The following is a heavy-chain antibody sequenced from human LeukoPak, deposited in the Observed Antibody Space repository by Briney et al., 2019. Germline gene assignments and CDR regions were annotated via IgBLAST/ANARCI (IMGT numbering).Heavy chain of an antibody. D-gene: IGHD3-22*01. J-gene: IGHJ4*02. CDR1: GGSISSYY. CDR2: IYYSGST. Sequence: SETLSLTCTVSGGSISSYYWSWIRQPPGKGLEWIGYIYYSGSTNYNPSLKSRVTISVDTSKNQFSLKLSSVTAADTAVYYCAREYYYDSSGYSSLVVYFDYWGQGTLVTVSS. V-gene: IGHV4-59*01. CDR3: AREYYYDSSGYSSLVVYFDY.